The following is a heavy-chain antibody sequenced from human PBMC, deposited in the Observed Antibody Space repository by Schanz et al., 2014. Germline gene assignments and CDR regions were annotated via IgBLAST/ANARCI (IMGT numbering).Heavy chain of an antibody. V-gene: IGHV3-74*01. D-gene: IGHD2-15*01. CDR2: INSEGSII. CDR1: GFTFSSYV. J-gene: IGHJ4*02. CDR3: VRWSDY. Sequence: EVQVVESGGGFVQPGGSLRLSCAASGFTFSSYVMNWVRQAPGRGLEWVSRINSEGSIINYADSVKGRLTISRDNAKNTLYLQMSSLRPEDTAVYYCVRWSDYWGQGTLVTVSS.